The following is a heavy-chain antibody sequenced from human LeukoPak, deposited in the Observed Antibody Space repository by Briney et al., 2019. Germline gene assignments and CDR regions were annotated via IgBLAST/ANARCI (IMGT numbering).Heavy chain of an antibody. D-gene: IGHD3-10*01. Sequence: PGGSLRLSCAASGFTFSNYGMHWVRQAPGKGLEWVAVISYDGSNKYYADSVKGRFTISRDNSKNMLFLQMNSLRAEDTAVYFCAKDTRRGSGMKDGFEFWGHGTMVTVSP. CDR2: ISYDGSNK. J-gene: IGHJ3*01. CDR1: GFTFSNYG. CDR3: AKDTRRGSGMKDGFEF. V-gene: IGHV3-30*18.